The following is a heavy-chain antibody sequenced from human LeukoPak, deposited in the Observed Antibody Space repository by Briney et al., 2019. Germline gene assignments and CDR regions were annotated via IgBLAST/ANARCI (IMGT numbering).Heavy chain of an antibody. Sequence: PGGSLRLSCAASGFTFSSYSMNWVRQAPGKGLEWVSSISSSSSYIYYADSVKGRLTISRDNAKNSLYLQMNSLRAEDTAVYYCARDIGYKQQLDAFDIWGQGTMVTVSS. CDR2: ISSSSSYI. J-gene: IGHJ3*02. CDR3: ARDIGYKQQLDAFDI. D-gene: IGHD6-13*01. V-gene: IGHV3-21*04. CDR1: GFTFSSYS.